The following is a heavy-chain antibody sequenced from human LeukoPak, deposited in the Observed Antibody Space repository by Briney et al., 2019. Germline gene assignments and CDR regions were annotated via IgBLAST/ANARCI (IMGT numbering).Heavy chain of an antibody. J-gene: IGHJ4*02. V-gene: IGHV1-18*01. D-gene: IGHD3-22*01. CDR3: AKDIHPGLDSGASCCFDY. Sequence: ASVKASCTPSGYTFSRHGITWVRQAPGQGLKWMGWVSGYNGNTNYAQNVQGRVTMTTDTSTKTAYMELRSLRSDDTAVYYCAKDIHPGLDSGASCCFDYWGQGTPVTVSS. CDR1: GYTFSRHG. CDR2: VSGYNGNT.